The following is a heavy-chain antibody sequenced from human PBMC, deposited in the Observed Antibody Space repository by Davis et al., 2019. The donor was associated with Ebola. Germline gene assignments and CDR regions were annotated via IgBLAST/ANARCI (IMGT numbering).Heavy chain of an antibody. CDR3: AREDFWSGYYCWFDP. J-gene: IGHJ5*02. V-gene: IGHV4-4*02. Sequence: MPSETLSLTCAVSGGSISSSNWWSWVRQSPGKGLEWIGEIYHSGSTNYNPSLKSRVTISLDKSKNQFSLKLSSVTAADTAVYYCAREDFWSGYYCWFDPWGQGTLVTVSS. CDR2: IYHSGST. CDR1: GGSISSSNW. D-gene: IGHD3-3*01.